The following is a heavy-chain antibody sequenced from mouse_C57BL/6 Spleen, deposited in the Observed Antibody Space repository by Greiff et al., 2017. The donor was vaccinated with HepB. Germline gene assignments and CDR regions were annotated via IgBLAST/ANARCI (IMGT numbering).Heavy chain of an antibody. J-gene: IGHJ2*01. CDR3: ARVGTRDYFDY. CDR1: GFTFSSYA. Sequence: DVQLVESGGGLVKPGGSLKLSCAASGFTFSSYAMSWVRQTPEKRLEWVATISDGGSYTYYPDNVKGRFTISRDNAKNNLYLQMSHLKSEDTAMYYCARVGTRDYFDYWGQGTTLTVSS. D-gene: IGHD4-1*01. CDR2: ISDGGSYT. V-gene: IGHV5-4*01.